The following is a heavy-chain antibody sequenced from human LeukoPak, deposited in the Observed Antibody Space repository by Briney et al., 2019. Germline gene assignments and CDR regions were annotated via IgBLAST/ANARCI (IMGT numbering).Heavy chain of an antibody. J-gene: IGHJ6*02. CDR2: VYSGGLT. D-gene: IGHD6-19*01. Sequence: GGSLRLSCAASGFTVSDNYMSWVRQAPGKGLEWVSTVYSGGLTYYADPVKGRFTISRDNSKNTLYLQMSSLRAEDTAVYYCVRDRWPGLGDFWGQGTTVIVSS. CDR3: VRDRWPGLGDF. V-gene: IGHV3-66*01. CDR1: GFTVSDNY.